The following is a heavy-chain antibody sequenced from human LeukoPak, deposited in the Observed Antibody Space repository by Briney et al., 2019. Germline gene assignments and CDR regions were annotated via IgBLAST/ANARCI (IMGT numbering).Heavy chain of an antibody. J-gene: IGHJ4*02. CDR3: ARGTTVTPFDY. Sequence: GGSLRLSCAASGFTFSSYSMNWVRQAPGKGLEWVSSISGTSSYIFNADSVKGRFTISRGNAMNSLYLQMNSLRVEDTAVYYCARGTTVTPFDYWGQGTLVTVSS. D-gene: IGHD4-17*01. CDR1: GFTFSSYS. V-gene: IGHV3-21*01. CDR2: ISGTSSYI.